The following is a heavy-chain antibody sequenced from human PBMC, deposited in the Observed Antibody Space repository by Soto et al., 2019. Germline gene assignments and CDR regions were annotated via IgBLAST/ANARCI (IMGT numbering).Heavy chain of an antibody. CDR3: SSSSQAVSFCALDV. V-gene: IGHV4-30-2*06. CDR1: GGSISSAGYS. D-gene: IGHD2-2*01. J-gene: IGHJ6*02. CDR2: IYHSVNA. Sequence: QLQLQGSGSRLVKPSQTLSLSCTVSGGSISSAGYSWRWIRQSPGKDLEWIGDIYHSVNAFYNPSLTSRVTLSLYRTRNPFSLTLTSVSAADTDVDFCSSSSQAVSFCALDVWGQGTTVVVSS.